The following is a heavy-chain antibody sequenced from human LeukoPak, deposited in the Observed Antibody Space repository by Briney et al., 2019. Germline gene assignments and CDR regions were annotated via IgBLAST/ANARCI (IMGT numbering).Heavy chain of an antibody. Sequence: GGPLRLSRAASGFTFDHYWMHWVRQAPGKGLIWVSRINTDGSNTHYADSVKGRFTISRDNAKNTLYLQMNGLRVEDTAVYYCVVCGEDRSGHRFDFWGQGTLVTVSS. CDR3: VVCGEDRSGHRFDF. CDR2: INTDGSNT. CDR1: GFTFDHYW. J-gene: IGHJ4*02. D-gene: IGHD3-22*01. V-gene: IGHV3-74*01.